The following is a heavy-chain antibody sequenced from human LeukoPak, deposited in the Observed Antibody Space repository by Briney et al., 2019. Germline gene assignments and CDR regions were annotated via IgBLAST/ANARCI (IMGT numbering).Heavy chain of an antibody. Sequence: ASVNVSCKASGYTFTSYGISWVRQAPEQGLEWMGWISAYNGNTNYAQKLQGRVTMTTDTSTSTAYMELRSLRSDDTAVYYCARGFELITFGGAIGKLNWFDSWGQGTLVTVSS. D-gene: IGHD3-16*02. CDR3: ARGFELITFGGAIGKLNWFDS. V-gene: IGHV1-18*01. CDR1: GYTFTSYG. J-gene: IGHJ5*01. CDR2: ISAYNGNT.